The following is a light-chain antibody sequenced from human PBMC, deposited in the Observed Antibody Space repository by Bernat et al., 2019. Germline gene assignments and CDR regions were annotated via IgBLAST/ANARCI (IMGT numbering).Light chain of an antibody. CDR2: LGS. Sequence: DIVMTQSPLSLPVTPGEPASISCRSSQSFLHSNGYTYLDWYLQKPGQSPQLLIYLGSYRVSGVPDRFSCSGSGTDFTLKISRVEAEDVGVYYCMQALQTLGTFGQGTKVEIK. J-gene: IGKJ1*01. CDR1: QSFLHSNGYTY. CDR3: MQALQTLGT. V-gene: IGKV2-28*01.